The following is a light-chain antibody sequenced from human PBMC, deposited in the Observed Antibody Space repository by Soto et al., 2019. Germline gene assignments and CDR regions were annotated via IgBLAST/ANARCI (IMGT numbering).Light chain of an antibody. CDR1: SSDLGGYNY. CDR3: SSYTTSHTLV. CDR2: EVS. J-gene: IGLJ2*01. Sequence: QSALTQPASVSGSPGQSITISCTGTSSDLGGYNYVSWYRQHPGKAPKLMIYEVSNRPSGASNRFSGSKSGNTASLTISGLQAEDEANYYCSSYTTSHTLVFGGGTKLTVL. V-gene: IGLV2-14*01.